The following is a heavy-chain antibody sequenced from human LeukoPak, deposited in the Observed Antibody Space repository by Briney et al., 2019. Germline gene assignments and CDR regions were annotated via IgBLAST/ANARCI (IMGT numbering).Heavy chain of an antibody. CDR1: GYSFTSYY. D-gene: IGHD3-22*01. J-gene: IGHJ4*02. Sequence: ASVKVSCKASGYSFTSYYMHWVRQAPGQGLEWMGIINPSGGSTSYAQKFQGRVTMTRDMSTSTVYMELSSLRSDDTAVYYCARTTYYDSSGYYYVFDYWGQGTLVTVSS. CDR3: ARTTYYDSSGYYYVFDY. CDR2: INPSGGST. V-gene: IGHV1-46*01.